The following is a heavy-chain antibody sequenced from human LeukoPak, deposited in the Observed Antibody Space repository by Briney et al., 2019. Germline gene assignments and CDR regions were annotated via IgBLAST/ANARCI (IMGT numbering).Heavy chain of an antibody. CDR3: ARDSLAYYGMDG. V-gene: IGHV1-2*02. J-gene: IGHJ6*02. CDR1: GYTFSGYY. Sequence: ASVRLSCKASGYTFSGYYMHCVRQAPGQGLEWMGWINPNSGGTNYAQKFQGRVTMTRDTSISTAYMELSRLRSDDTAVYYCARDSLAYYGMDGRGQGTTVTVSS. CDR2: INPNSGGT.